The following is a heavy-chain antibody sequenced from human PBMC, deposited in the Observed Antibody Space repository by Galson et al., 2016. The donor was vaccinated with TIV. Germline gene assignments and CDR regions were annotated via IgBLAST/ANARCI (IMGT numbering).Heavy chain of an antibody. CDR2: IHPADSDT. CDR1: GYSFSSYW. CDR3: ARRKEMTTNRLDAFDL. D-gene: IGHD5-24*01. V-gene: IGHV5-51*01. Sequence: QSGAEVKKPGEPLKISCEGSGYSFSSYWIGWVRHKPGEGLEWIGIIHPADSDTRYSPSFRGQATMSADKAINGAYLQWRTLKASDSAMYYCARRKEMTTNRLDAFDLWGQGTMVIVSS. J-gene: IGHJ3*01.